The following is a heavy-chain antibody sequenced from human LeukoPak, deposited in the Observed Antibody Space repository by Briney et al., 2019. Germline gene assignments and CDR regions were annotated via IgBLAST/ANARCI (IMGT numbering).Heavy chain of an antibody. J-gene: IGHJ3*02. V-gene: IGHV3-21*01. CDR1: GFTFSSYS. CDR2: ISSSSSYI. D-gene: IGHD3-3*01. Sequence: PGGSLRLSCAASGFTFSSYSMNWVRQAPGKGLEWVSSISSSSSYIYYADSVKGRFTISRDNAKNSLYLQMNSLRAEDTAVYYCARGRRFDFWSGYDLDAFDIWGQGTMVTVSS. CDR3: ARGRRFDFWSGYDLDAFDI.